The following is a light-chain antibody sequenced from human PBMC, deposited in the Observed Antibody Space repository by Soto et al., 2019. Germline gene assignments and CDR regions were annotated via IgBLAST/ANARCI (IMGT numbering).Light chain of an antibody. Sequence: DIQMTQSPSSLSAAIGDRVTITCRASQSIKNYLNWYQHKPGAAPKLLIFGASNLESGVPSRFSGSGSGTEFTLSISSLQPEDFATYYCQQGYSTPPITFGQGTRVEIK. J-gene: IGKJ5*01. V-gene: IGKV1-39*01. CDR1: QSIKNY. CDR2: GAS. CDR3: QQGYSTPPIT.